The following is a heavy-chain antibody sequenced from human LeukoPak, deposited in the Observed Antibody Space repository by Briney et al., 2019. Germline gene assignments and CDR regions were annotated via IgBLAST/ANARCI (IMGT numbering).Heavy chain of an antibody. D-gene: IGHD2-2*01. J-gene: IGHJ5*02. CDR3: ARGSIVVVPAAFYP. CDR2: IYYSGST. Sequence: SETLSLTCTVSGGSISSYYWSWIRQPPGKGLEWIGYIYYSGSTNYNPSLKSRVTISVDTSKNQFSLKLSSVTAADTAVYYCARGSIVVVPAAFYPWGQGTLVTVSS. CDR1: GGSISSYY. V-gene: IGHV4-59*12.